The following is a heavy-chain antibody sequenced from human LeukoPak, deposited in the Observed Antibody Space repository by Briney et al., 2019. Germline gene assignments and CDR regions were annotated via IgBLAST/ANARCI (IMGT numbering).Heavy chain of an antibody. CDR2: IIPIFGTA. V-gene: IGHV1-69*05. D-gene: IGHD6-19*01. J-gene: IGHJ4*02. CDR1: GGTFSSYA. CDR3: AREAAVAVHFDY. Sequence: SVKVSCKASGGTFSSYAISWVRQAPGQGLEWMGGIIPIFGTANYAQKFQGRVTITTDESTSTAYMELSSLRSEDTAVYYCAREAAVAVHFDYWGQGTLVTVSS.